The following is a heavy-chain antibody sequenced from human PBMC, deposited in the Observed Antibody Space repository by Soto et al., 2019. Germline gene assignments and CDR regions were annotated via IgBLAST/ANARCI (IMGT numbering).Heavy chain of an antibody. CDR3: ARRSSSWYFDY. CDR1: GFTFSSYA. V-gene: IGHV3-23*01. D-gene: IGHD6-13*01. CDR2: ISGSGDST. J-gene: IGHJ4*02. Sequence: EVQLLEAGGGLVQPGGSLRLSCAASGFTFSSYAMNWVRQAPGKGLEWVSVISGSGDSTYYADSVKGRFTISRDNSKNTLYLLMESLRAEETAVYYGARRSSSWYFDYWGQGTLVTVSS.